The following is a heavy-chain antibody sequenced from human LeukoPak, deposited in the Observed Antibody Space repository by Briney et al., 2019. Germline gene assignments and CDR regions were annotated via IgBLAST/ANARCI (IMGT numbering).Heavy chain of an antibody. J-gene: IGHJ4*02. Sequence: PGGSLRLSCAASGFTFSSFAMSWVRQAPGKGLEWVSTITDSGDTTYSAGSVKGRFTISRDNSKNTLYLQMNSLRAEDTAVYYCAKDGALSTSWYFYCDYWGQGTLVTVSS. D-gene: IGHD2-2*01. V-gene: IGHV3-23*01. CDR3: AKDGALSTSWYFYCDY. CDR1: GFTFSSFA. CDR2: ITDSGDTT.